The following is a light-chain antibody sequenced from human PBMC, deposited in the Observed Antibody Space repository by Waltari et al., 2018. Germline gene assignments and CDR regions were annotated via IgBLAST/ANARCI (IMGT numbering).Light chain of an antibody. V-gene: IGKV1-33*01. CDR3: QQYDNL. J-gene: IGKJ1*01. CDR2: DAS. CDR1: QDISNY. Sequence: DIQMTQSPSSLSESVGDRVTITCQASQDISNYLNWYQQKPGKAPKLLIYDASNLETGVPSRFSGSGSGTDFTFTISSLQPEDIATYYCQQYDNLFGQGTKVEIK.